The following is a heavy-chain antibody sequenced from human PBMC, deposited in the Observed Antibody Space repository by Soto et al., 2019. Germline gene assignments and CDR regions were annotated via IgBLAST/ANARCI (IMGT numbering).Heavy chain of an antibody. CDR3: AREPVYYDFWSGYRAGFDY. V-gene: IGHV3-33*01. CDR2: IWYDGSNK. Sequence: GGSLRLSCAASGFTFSSYGMHWVRQAPGKGLEWVAVIWYDGSNKYYADSVKGRFTISRDNSKNTLYLQMNSLRAEDTAVYYCAREPVYYDFWSGYRAGFDYWGQGTLVTVSS. J-gene: IGHJ4*02. D-gene: IGHD3-3*01. CDR1: GFTFSSYG.